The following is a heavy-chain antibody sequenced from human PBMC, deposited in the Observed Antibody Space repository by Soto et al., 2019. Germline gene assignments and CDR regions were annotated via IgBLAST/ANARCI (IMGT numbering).Heavy chain of an antibody. Sequence: QVQLVQSGAEVKKPGSSVKVSCKASGGTFSSYTISWVRQAPGQGLEWMGRIIPILGIANYAQKFQGRVTLNADKSPSTADMELSSLRSEDPAVYYCASDAGLGAISGRTFDYWGQGTLVTVSS. CDR1: GGTFSSYT. CDR2: IIPILGIA. CDR3: ASDAGLGAISGRTFDY. V-gene: IGHV1-69*02. D-gene: IGHD2-21*01. J-gene: IGHJ4*02.